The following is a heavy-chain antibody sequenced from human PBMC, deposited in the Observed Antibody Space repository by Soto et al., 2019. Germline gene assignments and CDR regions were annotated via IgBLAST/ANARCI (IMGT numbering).Heavy chain of an antibody. V-gene: IGHV4-4*07. Sequence: SETLSLTCTVSGGSISSYYWSWIRQPAGKGLEWIGRIYTSGSTNYNPSLKSRVTISVDTSKNQFSLKLSSVTAADTAVYYCARGGVVVKGNWFDPWGQGTLVTVS. CDR2: IYTSGST. CDR3: ARGGVVVKGNWFDP. D-gene: IGHD3-22*01. CDR1: GGSISSYY. J-gene: IGHJ5*02.